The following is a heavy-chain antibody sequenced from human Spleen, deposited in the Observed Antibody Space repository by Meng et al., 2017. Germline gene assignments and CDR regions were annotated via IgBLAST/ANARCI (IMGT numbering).Heavy chain of an antibody. CDR3: ARSPIDKYDLSALPLDY. V-gene: IGHV3-30*01. CDR2: ISYDGSNK. D-gene: IGHD3-22*01. CDR1: GFTFSRYP. Sequence: GESLKISCAASGFTFSRYPMHWVRQAPGNGLDWVTVISYDGSNKYYADSVKGRFTISRDNSKNTVFLQINSLRAEDTAVYYCARSPIDKYDLSALPLDYWGQGTLVTVSS. J-gene: IGHJ4*02.